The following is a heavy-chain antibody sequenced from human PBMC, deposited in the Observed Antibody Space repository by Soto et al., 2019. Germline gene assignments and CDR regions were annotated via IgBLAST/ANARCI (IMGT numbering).Heavy chain of an antibody. CDR1: GGSFSGYY. Sequence: QVQLQQWGAGLLKPSETLSLTCAVYGGSFSGYYWSWIRQPPGKGLEWIGEINHSGSTNYNPSLKSRVPISVDTSKNQFSRKLSSVTAADTAVYYCASSIAARRRGDYWGQGTLVTVSS. V-gene: IGHV4-34*01. D-gene: IGHD6-6*01. CDR3: ASSIAARRRGDY. CDR2: INHSGST. J-gene: IGHJ4*02.